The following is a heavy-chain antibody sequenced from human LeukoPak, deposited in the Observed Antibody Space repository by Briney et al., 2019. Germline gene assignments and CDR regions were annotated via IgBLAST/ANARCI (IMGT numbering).Heavy chain of an antibody. Sequence: PSETLSLTCTVSGYSISSGYYWGWIRQPPGKGLEWIGSIYHSGSTYYNPSLKSRVTISVDTSKNQFSLKLSSVTAADTAVYYCAARNYDFWSGFTFDYWAREPWSPSPQ. CDR1: GYSISSGYY. D-gene: IGHD3-3*01. CDR3: AARNYDFWSGFTFDY. J-gene: IGHJ4*02. V-gene: IGHV4-38-2*02. CDR2: IYHSGST.